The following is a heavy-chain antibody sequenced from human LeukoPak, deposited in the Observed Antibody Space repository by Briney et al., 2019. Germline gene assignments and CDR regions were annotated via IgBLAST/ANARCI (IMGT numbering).Heavy chain of an antibody. CDR2: IYYSGNT. CDR1: GGSISSFY. CDR3: ARVSYVRAIPYFFDY. Sequence: SETLSLTCTVSGGSISSFYWSWIRQPPGRGLEWLGHIYYSGNTYYNPSLKSRVTMSVDTSKRQFSLKLSSVTAADTAVYYCARVSYVRAIPYFFDYWGQGTLVTVSS. D-gene: IGHD2-21*01. V-gene: IGHV4-30-4*01. J-gene: IGHJ4*02.